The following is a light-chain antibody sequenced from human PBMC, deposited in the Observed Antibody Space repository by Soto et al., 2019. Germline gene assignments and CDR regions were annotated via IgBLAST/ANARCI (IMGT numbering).Light chain of an antibody. CDR1: QSISTR. J-gene: IGKJ1*01. V-gene: IGKV1-5*03. Sequence: DIQVTQSPSTLSASIGDRVTITCRASQSISTRLAWFQQKPGRAPKLLVYQASSLASGVPSRFSGSGSGTQFTLTISRLQPEDFATYYCKQYNRYWTFGQGTKVEIK. CDR2: QAS. CDR3: KQYNRYWT.